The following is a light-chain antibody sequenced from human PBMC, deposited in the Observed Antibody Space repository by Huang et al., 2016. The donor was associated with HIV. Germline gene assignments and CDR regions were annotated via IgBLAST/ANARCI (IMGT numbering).Light chain of an antibody. CDR3: QQSYSTPLT. J-gene: IGKJ4*01. V-gene: IGKV1-39*01. Sequence: DIQMTQSPSSLSSSVGDRVTITCRASQSISSYLNWYQQQPGKAPKLLIYAASSLQSGVPSRFSGSGYGTEFTLTISSLQPEDFATYYCQQSYSTPLTFGGGTKVEIK. CDR2: AAS. CDR1: QSISSY.